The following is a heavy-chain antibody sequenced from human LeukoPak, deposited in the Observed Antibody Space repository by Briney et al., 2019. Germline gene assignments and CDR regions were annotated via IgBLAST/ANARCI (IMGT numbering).Heavy chain of an antibody. V-gene: IGHV3-30*02. D-gene: IGHD5/OR15-5a*01. CDR3: AREPSGNFGQLVSSAEYFQH. Sequence: GGSLRLSCSASGFTFNTYGMHWVRQAPGKGLEWVAFIRYDGSDKYYADSVRGRFTISRDNSKNTVYLQMNSLTIEDTAVYYCAREPSGNFGQLVSSAEYFQHWGQGTRVTVSS. J-gene: IGHJ1*01. CDR1: GFTFNTYG. CDR2: IRYDGSDK.